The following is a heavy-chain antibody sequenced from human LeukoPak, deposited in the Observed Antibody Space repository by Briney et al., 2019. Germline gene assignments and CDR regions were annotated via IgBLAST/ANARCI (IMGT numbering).Heavy chain of an antibody. CDR2: ISGDGGST. V-gene: IGHV3-43*02. CDR3: AKDIGSVGSSSFRNWFDP. J-gene: IGHJ5*02. D-gene: IGHD6-6*01. CDR1: GFTFHDYG. Sequence: GGSLRLSCAASGFTFHDYGIHWVRQVPGKGLEWVSLISGDGGSTYYADSVRGRFTISRDNSRNSLYLQMNSLRTDDTALYYCAKDIGSVGSSSFRNWFDPWGQETLVTVSS.